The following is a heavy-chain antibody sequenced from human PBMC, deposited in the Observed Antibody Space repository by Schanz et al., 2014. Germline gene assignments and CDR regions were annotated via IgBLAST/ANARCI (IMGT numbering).Heavy chain of an antibody. CDR1: GFTFSNYA. CDR2: ISGIGLNS. D-gene: IGHD6-13*01. J-gene: IGHJ3*02. Sequence: EVQLVESGGGLAQPGGSLRLSCAASGFTFSNYAMSWVRQAPGKGLEWVAGISGIGLNSYYADSVKGRITISRDNSNNTVSLQLNSLRVEDTALYYCTKNFATAGTPSDAYDIWGQGTMVTVSS. CDR3: TKNFATAGTPSDAYDI. V-gene: IGHV3-23*04.